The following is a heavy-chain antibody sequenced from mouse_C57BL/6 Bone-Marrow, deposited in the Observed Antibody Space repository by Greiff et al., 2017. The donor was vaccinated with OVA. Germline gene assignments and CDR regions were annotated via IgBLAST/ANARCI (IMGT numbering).Heavy chain of an antibody. CDR3: ARSPKRWLLRVDY. J-gene: IGHJ2*01. Sequence: DVKLVESGGDLVKPGGSLKLSCAASGFTFSSYGMSWVRQTPDTRLEWVATISSGGSYTYYPDSVKGRFTISRDNAKNTLYLQLSSLKSEDTAMYYCARSPKRWLLRVDYWGQGTTLTVSS. CDR2: ISSGGSYT. D-gene: IGHD2-3*01. CDR1: GFTFSSYG. V-gene: IGHV5-6*02.